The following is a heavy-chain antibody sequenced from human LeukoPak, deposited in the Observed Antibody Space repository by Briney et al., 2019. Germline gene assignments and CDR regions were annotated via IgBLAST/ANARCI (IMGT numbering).Heavy chain of an antibody. CDR2: INRDGSEK. Sequence: GGSLRLSCVVSGFTLSSRWMMWVRQAPGKGLEWMTNINRDGSEKNYVDSVKGRFTITRDNAENSLYLQMNSLKVEDTAIYYCATYDSWSGYNIAYWGQGTLVTVSS. J-gene: IGHJ4*02. V-gene: IGHV3-7*03. CDR3: ATYDSWSGYNIAY. D-gene: IGHD3-3*01. CDR1: GFTLSSRW.